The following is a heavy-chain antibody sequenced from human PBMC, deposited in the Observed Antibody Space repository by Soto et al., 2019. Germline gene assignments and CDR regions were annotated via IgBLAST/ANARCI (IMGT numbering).Heavy chain of an antibody. D-gene: IGHD1-26*01. CDR3: AKEFQWELHAFAI. Sequence: GGSLRLSCAASGFTFSTYGMHWVRQAPGEGLEWLAVMGNDGITTFYADSVKGRFTISRDNSKNTLFLQMNSLRADDTAVYYCAKEFQWELHAFAIWGKGTMVTVS. V-gene: IGHV3-30*02. J-gene: IGHJ3*02. CDR1: GFTFSTYG. CDR2: MGNDGITT.